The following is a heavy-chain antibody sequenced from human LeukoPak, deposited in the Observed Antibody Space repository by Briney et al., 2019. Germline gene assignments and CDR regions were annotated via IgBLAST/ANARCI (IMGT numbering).Heavy chain of an antibody. CDR1: GYTFTGYY. CDR2: INPNSGGT. D-gene: IGHD3-16*01. J-gene: IGHJ4*02. V-gene: IGHV1-2*02. CDR3: ASVGNSHYGYVWGSFDY. Sequence: ASVKVSCKASGYTFTGYYMHWVRQAPGQGLEWMGWINPNSGGTNYAQKFQGRVTMTRDTSISTAYMELSRLRSDDTAVYYCASVGNSHYGYVWGSFDYWGQGTLVTVSS.